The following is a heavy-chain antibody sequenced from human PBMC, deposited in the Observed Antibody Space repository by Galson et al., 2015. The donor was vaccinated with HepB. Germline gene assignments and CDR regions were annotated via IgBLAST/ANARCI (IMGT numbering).Heavy chain of an antibody. CDR2: IIPILGIA. D-gene: IGHD1-26*01. CDR3: AREGGGSYKQIDY. V-gene: IGHV1-69*04. J-gene: IGHJ4*02. Sequence: SVKVSCKASGGTFSSYTISWVRQAPGQGLEWMGRIIPILGIANYAQKFQGRVTITADKSTSTAYMELSSLRSEDTAVYYCAREGGGSYKQIDYWGQGTLVTVSS. CDR1: GGTFSSYT.